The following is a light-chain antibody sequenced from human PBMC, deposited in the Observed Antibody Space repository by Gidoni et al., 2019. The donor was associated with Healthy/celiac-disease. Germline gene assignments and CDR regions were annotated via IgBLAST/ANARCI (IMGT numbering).Light chain of an antibody. J-gene: IGLJ2*01. CDR3: QAWDSRTARV. Sequence: SYQLTQPPSVSVSPGQTARLTCSGDKLGDKYACWYQQKPGQSPVVVIYQDSKRPSGIPGRFSGSNSGNTASLTISGTQAMDEADYYCQAWDSRTARVFGGGTKLTVL. CDR1: KLGDKY. CDR2: QDS. V-gene: IGLV3-1*01.